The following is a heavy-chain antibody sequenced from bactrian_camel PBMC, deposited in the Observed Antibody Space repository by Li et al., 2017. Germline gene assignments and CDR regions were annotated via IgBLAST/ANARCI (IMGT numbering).Heavy chain of an antibody. Sequence: VQLVESGGGLVQPGGSLRLSCAASGFTFSNYAMNWVRQAPGKGLEWVSGIHNGGGSTYYADSVKGRFTISRDNAENTLYLQLNNLKTEDTAVYYCAADPSRELWVGYPPYKYWGQGTQVTVS. CDR2: IHNGGGST. V-gene: IGHV3S31*01. D-gene: IGHD5*01. CDR3: AADPSRELWVGYPPYKY. CDR1: GFTFSNYA. J-gene: IGHJ4*01.